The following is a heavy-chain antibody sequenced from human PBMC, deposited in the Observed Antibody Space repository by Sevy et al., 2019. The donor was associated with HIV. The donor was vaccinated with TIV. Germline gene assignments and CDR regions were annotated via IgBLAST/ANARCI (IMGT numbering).Heavy chain of an antibody. J-gene: IGHJ4*02. D-gene: IGHD2-21*02. CDR1: GFTFSSYA. V-gene: IGHV3-23*01. CDR2: ISGSGGST. CDR3: AKGNHIVVVTASLFDY. Sequence: GGSLRLSCAASGFTFSSYAMSWVRQAPGKGLEWVSAISGSGGSTDYADSVKGRFTISRDNSKNTLYLQMNSLRAEDTAVYYCAKGNHIVVVTASLFDYWGQGTLVTVSS.